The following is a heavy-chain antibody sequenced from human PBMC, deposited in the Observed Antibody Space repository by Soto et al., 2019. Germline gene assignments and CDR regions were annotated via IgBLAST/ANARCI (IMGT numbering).Heavy chain of an antibody. CDR1: GFTFSSYA. CDR2: ISSDGSSK. CDR3: ARKDRPDYYGMDV. Sequence: GGSLGLSCASSGFTFSSYAMDWVRHGPGKGLEWVTVISSDGSSKYYADSVKGRFTISRDNSKNTLYLQMNSLRAEDTAVYYCARKDRPDYYGMDVWGQGTTVTVSS. J-gene: IGHJ6*02. V-gene: IGHV3-30*04.